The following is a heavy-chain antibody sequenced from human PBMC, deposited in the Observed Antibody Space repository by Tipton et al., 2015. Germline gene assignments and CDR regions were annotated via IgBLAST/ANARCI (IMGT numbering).Heavy chain of an antibody. V-gene: IGHV4-59*01. Sequence: GLVKPSETLSLTCTVSGDSINSYYWSWIRQPPGKGLEWIGYIHYSGATKYNPSLKSRVTISVDTSKNQFSLKLSSVTAADTAVYYCARGHYVSRMDVWGQGTTVTVSS. CDR1: GDSINSYY. J-gene: IGHJ6*02. D-gene: IGHD3-10*01. CDR2: IHYSGAT. CDR3: ARGHYVSRMDV.